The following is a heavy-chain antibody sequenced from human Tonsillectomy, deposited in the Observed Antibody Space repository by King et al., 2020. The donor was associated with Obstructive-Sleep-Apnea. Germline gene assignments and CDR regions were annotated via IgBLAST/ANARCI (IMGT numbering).Heavy chain of an antibody. Sequence: VQLQQWGPGLVKPSETLSLTCTVSGYSITSVYYWGWIRQPPGKGLEWIGSISHGGSIYYNPSLNSRVSISVDTSKKQFSLRLSSVTAADTAVYYCAREKHREGYYYGMDVWGQGTTVTVSS. J-gene: IGHJ6*02. CDR3: AREKHREGYYYGMDV. CDR1: GYSITSVYY. V-gene: IGHV4-38-2*02. CDR2: ISHGGSI.